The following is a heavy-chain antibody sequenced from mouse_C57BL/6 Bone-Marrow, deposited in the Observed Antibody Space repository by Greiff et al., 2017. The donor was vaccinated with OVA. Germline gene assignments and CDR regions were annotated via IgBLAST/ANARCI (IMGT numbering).Heavy chain of an antibody. D-gene: IGHD2-4*01. Sequence: QVQLKQPGAELVRPGTSVKLSCKASGYTFTSYWMHWVKQRPGQGLEWIGVIDPSDSYTNYNQKFKGKATLTVDTSSSTAYMQLSSLTSEDSAVYYCARSGDYDGGAWFAYWGQGTLVTVSA. CDR3: ARSGDYDGGAWFAY. CDR1: GYTFTSYW. J-gene: IGHJ3*01. V-gene: IGHV1-59*01. CDR2: IDPSDSYT.